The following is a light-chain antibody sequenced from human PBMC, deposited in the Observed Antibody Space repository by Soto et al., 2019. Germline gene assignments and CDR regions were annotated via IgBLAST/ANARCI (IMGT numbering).Light chain of an antibody. Sequence: EIVLTQSPGTLSLSPGERATLSCRASQSVSSSYLAWYQQKPGQAPRLLIYGASSRATGIPDRFSGSGSGTDFTLTISRLKPEDFAVYYCQQYAGSPPWTFGQGTKVEIK. CDR1: QSVSSSY. J-gene: IGKJ1*01. CDR2: GAS. CDR3: QQYAGSPPWT. V-gene: IGKV3-20*01.